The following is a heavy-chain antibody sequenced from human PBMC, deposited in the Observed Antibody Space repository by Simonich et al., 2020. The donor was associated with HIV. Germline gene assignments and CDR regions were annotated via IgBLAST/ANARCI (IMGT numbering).Heavy chain of an antibody. V-gene: IGHV4-34*01. Sequence: QVHLQQWGAGLLKPSETLSLTCAVYGGSFNGYYWTWIRQPPGKGLEWIGEINHSGSTDYNPSLKSRVTISVDTSKNQFSLKLSSVTAADTAVYYCARYYGGNTEVDYWGQGTLVTVSS. CDR3: ARYYGGNTEVDY. D-gene: IGHD3-10*01. J-gene: IGHJ4*02. CDR2: INHSGST. CDR1: GGSFNGYY.